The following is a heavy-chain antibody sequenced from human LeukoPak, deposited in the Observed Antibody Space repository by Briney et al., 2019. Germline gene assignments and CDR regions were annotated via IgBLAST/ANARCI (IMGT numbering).Heavy chain of an antibody. V-gene: IGHV3-23*01. CDR1: GFTFDDYA. Sequence: GGSLRLSCAASGFTFDDYAMHWVRQAPGKGLEWVSAISGSGGSTYYADSVKGRFTISRDNSKNTLYLQMNSLTAEDTAVYYCVSSRITGTVDYWGQGTLVTVSS. CDR2: ISGSGGST. J-gene: IGHJ4*02. D-gene: IGHD1-20*01. CDR3: VSSRITGTVDY.